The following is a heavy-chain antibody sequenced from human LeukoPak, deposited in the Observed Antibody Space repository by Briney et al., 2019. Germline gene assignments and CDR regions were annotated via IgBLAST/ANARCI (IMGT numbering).Heavy chain of an antibody. V-gene: IGHV5-51*01. J-gene: IGHJ4*02. CDR2: IYPGDSDT. CDR3: ARLHGLGSFFAF. CDR1: GYSFDKYW. Sequence: GESLKISCKASGYSFDKYWICWVRQKPGKGLELMGIIYPGDSDTRYRPSFEGQTTISADKSINTAYLQWRSLKASDTAMYYCARLHGLGSFFAFWGQGTLVTVFS. D-gene: IGHD3-10*01.